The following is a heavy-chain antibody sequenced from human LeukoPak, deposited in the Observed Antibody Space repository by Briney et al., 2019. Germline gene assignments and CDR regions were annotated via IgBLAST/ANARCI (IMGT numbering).Heavy chain of an antibody. CDR1: GGSISSYY. J-gene: IGHJ6*02. CDR2: IYYRGST. CDR3: ARGGVAVAGTWWTSGNYYYGMDV. D-gene: IGHD6-19*01. V-gene: IGHV4-59*01. Sequence: PSETLSLTCTVSGGSISSYYWSWIRQPPGKGLEWIGYIYYRGSTNYNPSLKSRDTISVDTSKNQFSLKLSSVTAAGTAVYYCARGGVAVAGTWWTSGNYYYGMDVWGQGTTVTVSS.